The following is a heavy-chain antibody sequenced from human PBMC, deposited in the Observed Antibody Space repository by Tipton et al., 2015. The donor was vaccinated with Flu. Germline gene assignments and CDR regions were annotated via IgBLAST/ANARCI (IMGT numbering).Heavy chain of an antibody. J-gene: IGHJ4*02. Sequence: SLRLSCAASGFTFDDYAMHWVRQAPGKGLEWVSLISWDGASTYYADSVKGRFTISRDNTKNSLYLQMNSLRAEDTALYYCAKERGCAVGDYWGQGTLVTVSS. V-gene: IGHV3-43D*03. D-gene: IGHD6-19*01. CDR1: GFTFDDYA. CDR3: AKERGCAVGDY. CDR2: ISWDGAST.